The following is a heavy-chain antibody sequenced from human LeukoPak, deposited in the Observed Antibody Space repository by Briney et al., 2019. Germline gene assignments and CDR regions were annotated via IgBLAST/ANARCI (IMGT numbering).Heavy chain of an antibody. CDR3: AKRGIAVADY. V-gene: IGHV3-30*02. J-gene: IGHJ4*02. Sequence: PGGSLTLSCAASGFTFSSYGMHWVRQAPGKGLEWVAFIRYDGSNKYYADSVKGRFTISRDNSKNTLYLQMNSLRAEDTAVYYCAKRGIAVADYWGQGTLVTVSS. CDR2: IRYDGSNK. CDR1: GFTFSSYG. D-gene: IGHD6-19*01.